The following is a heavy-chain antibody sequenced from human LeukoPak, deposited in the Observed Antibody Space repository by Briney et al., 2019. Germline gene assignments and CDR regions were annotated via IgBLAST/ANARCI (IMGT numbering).Heavy chain of an antibody. Sequence: SETLSLTCTVSGYSISSGYYWGWIRQPPGKGLEWIGSIYHSGSTYYNPSLKSRVTISVDTSKNQFSLKLSSVTAADTAVYYCARFFVRDIVVVPAAVDTNWFDPWGQGTLVTVSS. D-gene: IGHD2-2*01. CDR2: IYHSGST. V-gene: IGHV4-38-2*02. J-gene: IGHJ5*02. CDR3: ARFFVRDIVVVPAAVDTNWFDP. CDR1: GYSISSGYY.